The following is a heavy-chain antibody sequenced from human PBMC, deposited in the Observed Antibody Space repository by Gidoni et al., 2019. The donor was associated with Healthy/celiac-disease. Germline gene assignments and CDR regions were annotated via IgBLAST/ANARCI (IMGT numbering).Heavy chain of an antibody. V-gene: IGHV3-53*01. CDR3: AILGYSSGWHDGHDAFDI. D-gene: IGHD6-19*01. CDR2: IYSVGST. J-gene: IGHJ3*02. CDR1: GFTVSSNY. Sequence: EVQLVESGGGLIQPGGSLRRSWAASGFTVSSNYMSWVRQAPGKGLGWVSGIYSVGSTYYADSVKGRFTISRDNSKNTLYLQMTCLRAEDTAVYYCAILGYSSGWHDGHDAFDIWGQGTMVTVSS.